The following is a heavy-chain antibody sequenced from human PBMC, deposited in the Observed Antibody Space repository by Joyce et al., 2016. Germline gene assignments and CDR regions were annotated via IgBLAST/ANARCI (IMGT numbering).Heavy chain of an antibody. CDR3: ARSSYTNGIFDY. D-gene: IGHD2-8*01. V-gene: IGHV3-21*01. CDR2: LSSSSSYI. Sequence: EVQLVESGGGLVKPGGSLRLSCAASGFTFRSYSMSWVRQATGKGLEWVSYLSSSSSYIKYTDSVKGRFTISRDNAKNSLYLQMNSLRVEDTAVYYCARSSYTNGIFDYWGQGTMVTVSS. J-gene: IGHJ4*02. CDR1: GFTFRSYS.